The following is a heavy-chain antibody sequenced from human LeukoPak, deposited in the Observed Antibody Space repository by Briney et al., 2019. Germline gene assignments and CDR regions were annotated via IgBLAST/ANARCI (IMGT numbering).Heavy chain of an antibody. V-gene: IGHV4-4*07. Sequence: SENLSLNFTCPGCSIISYLWSWIRPPAGKGPQLYGRIYTRGTTHYHPSLHSPGTISIDKSKSQFFLKLSSFNAADTAMFYFAREDSAAYCTSTSCYGFDHWGQGILVTVSS. CDR1: GCSIISYL. J-gene: IGHJ4*02. CDR3: AREDSAAYCTSTSCYGFDH. CDR2: IYTRGTT. D-gene: IGHD2-2*01.